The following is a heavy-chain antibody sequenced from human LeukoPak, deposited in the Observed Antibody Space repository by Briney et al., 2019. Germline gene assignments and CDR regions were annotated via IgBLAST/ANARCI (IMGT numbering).Heavy chain of an antibody. V-gene: IGHV3-23*01. CDR2: ISDSGGST. D-gene: IGHD6-6*01. Sequence: GGSLRLSCAASGFTFSNYAMSWVRQAPGEGLVWVSIISDSGGSTNYADSVKGRFTISRDNSKNTLYLQVNSLRVEDTAIYYCARGGGASVSSLKYWGQGTLVTVSS. J-gene: IGHJ4*02. CDR3: ARGGGASVSSLKY. CDR1: GFTFSNYA.